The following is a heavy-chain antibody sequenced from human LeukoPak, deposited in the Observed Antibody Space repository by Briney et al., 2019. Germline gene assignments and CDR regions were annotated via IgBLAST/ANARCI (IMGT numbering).Heavy chain of an antibody. CDR1: GFTFGNAW. J-gene: IGHJ4*02. V-gene: IGHV3-15*01. CDR2: IKSETDGGTT. D-gene: IGHD2-21*02. Sequence: GGSLRLSCAASGFTFGNAWMNWVRQAPGKGLEWVGRIKSETDGGTTDYAAPVKGRFTISRDDPKNTLYLQMDSLKTEDTAVYYCARGRWVTATEYYFDYWGQGTLVTVSS. CDR3: ARGRWVTATEYYFDY.